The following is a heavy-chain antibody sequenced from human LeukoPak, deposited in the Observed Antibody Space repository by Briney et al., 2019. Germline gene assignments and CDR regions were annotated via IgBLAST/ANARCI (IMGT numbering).Heavy chain of an antibody. CDR1: GGTFSSYA. Sequence: GASVKVSCKASGGTFSSYAISWVRQAPGQGLEWMGGIIPIFGTANYAQKFQGRVTITADKSTSTAYMELSSLRSEDTAVYYCARVGTTVTLPYYYYYYMDVWGKGTTVTVSS. CDR2: IIPIFGTA. V-gene: IGHV1-69*06. CDR3: ARVGTTVTLPYYYYYYMDV. J-gene: IGHJ6*03. D-gene: IGHD4-17*01.